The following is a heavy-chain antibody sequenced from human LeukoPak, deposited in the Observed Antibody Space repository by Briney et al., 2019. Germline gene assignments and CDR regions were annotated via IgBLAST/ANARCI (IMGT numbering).Heavy chain of an antibody. CDR3: ASGLHYYGSGSPLYY. Sequence: SETLSLTCTVSGGSISSSSYYWGWIRQPPGKGLEWIGSIYYSGSTYYNPSLKSRVTISVDTSENQFSLKLSSVTAADTAVYYCASGLHYYGSGSPLYYWGQGTLVTVSS. D-gene: IGHD3-10*01. CDR2: IYYSGST. V-gene: IGHV4-39*07. J-gene: IGHJ4*02. CDR1: GGSISSSSYY.